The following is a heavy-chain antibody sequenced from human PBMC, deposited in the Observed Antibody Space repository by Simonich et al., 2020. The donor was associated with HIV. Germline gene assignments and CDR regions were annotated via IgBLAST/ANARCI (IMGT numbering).Heavy chain of an antibody. Sequence: QVQLQQWGAGLLKPSETLSLTCAVYGGSFSGYYWGWIRQPPGKGLEWIGEINHSGNTNYNPSLKSRVSMLVDTSKNQFSLRLSSGTAADTAVYYCARGELGDFDYWGQGTLVTVSS. CDR3: ARGELGDFDY. D-gene: IGHD3-16*01. CDR2: INHSGNT. V-gene: IGHV4-34*01. CDR1: GGSFSGYY. J-gene: IGHJ4*02.